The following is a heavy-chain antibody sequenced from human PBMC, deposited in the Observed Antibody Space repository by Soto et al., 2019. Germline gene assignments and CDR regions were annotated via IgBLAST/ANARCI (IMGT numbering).Heavy chain of an antibody. Sequence: VQLVESGGGLVQPGGSLRLSCAASGFTFSSYAMHWVRQAPGKGLEWVAVISYDGSNKYYADSVKGRFTISRDNSKNTLYLQMNSLRAEDTAVYYCARDLGDCSSTSCYTTVYYYYGMDVWGQGTTVTVSS. CDR3: ARDLGDCSSTSCYTTVYYYYGMDV. CDR2: ISYDGSNK. V-gene: IGHV3-30-3*01. J-gene: IGHJ6*02. CDR1: GFTFSSYA. D-gene: IGHD2-2*02.